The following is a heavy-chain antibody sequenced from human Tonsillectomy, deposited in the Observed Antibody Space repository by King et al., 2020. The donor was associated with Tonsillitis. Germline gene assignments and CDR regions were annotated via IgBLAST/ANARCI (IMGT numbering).Heavy chain of an antibody. CDR1: GFTFRDYY. Sequence: HVQLVQSGGGLVRPGGSLRLSCAASGFTFRDYYMNWIRLAPGKGLQWLSYISSGSRSINYADSVKGRFTISRDDAKNSLYLQMDSLRPEDTGVYYCARDAGAAALYYGLDVWGRGTTVTVSS. CDR2: ISSGSRSI. D-gene: IGHD2-2*01. CDR3: ARDAGAAALYYGLDV. V-gene: IGHV3-11*05. J-gene: IGHJ6*02.